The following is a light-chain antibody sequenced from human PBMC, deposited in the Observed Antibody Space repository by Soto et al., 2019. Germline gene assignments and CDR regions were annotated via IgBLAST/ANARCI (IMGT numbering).Light chain of an antibody. J-gene: IGKJ5*01. CDR3: QRSLSKFN. CDR1: QTISEW. CDR2: DAS. V-gene: IGKV1-5*01. Sequence: DIQMTQSPSTLSASIGDRVTITFRASQTISEWLAWYQQKPGKAPKVLIYDASSLESGVPARFSGGGSGTDFSLTITNLQPEDFATYFCQRSLSKFNFGQGTRLEIK.